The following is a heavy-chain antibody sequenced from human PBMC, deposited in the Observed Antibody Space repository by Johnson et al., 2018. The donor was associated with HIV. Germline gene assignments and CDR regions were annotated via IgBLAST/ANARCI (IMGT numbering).Heavy chain of an antibody. Sequence: VQLVESGGGLVQPGGSLRLSCAASGLSVSNNYMTWVRQAPGKGLEWVSGINWNGGSNDYAASVKGRFTISRDNSRNTLYLQMNSLKTEDTAVYYCTTGLYWNDAFDIWGQGTMVTVSS. CDR1: GLSVSNNY. D-gene: IGHD1-1*01. J-gene: IGHJ3*02. CDR3: TTGLYWNDAFDI. CDR2: INWNGGSN. V-gene: IGHV3-66*01.